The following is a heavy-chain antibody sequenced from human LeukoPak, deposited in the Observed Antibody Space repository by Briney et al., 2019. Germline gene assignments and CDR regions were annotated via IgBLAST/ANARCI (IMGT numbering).Heavy chain of an antibody. J-gene: IGHJ4*02. D-gene: IGHD7-27*01. V-gene: IGHV3-48*03. Sequence: GGSLRLSCAASGFTFSSYARNWVRQGPGKGLEWVSYISSGGSGIYYADSVKGRFTISRDDAKNSLYLQMNSLRAEDTAVYYCARDWGFDYWGQGTLVTVSS. CDR1: GFTFSSYA. CDR3: ARDWGFDY. CDR2: ISSGGSGI.